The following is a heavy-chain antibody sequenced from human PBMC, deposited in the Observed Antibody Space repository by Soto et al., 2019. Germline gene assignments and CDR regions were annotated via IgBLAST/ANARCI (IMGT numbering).Heavy chain of an antibody. D-gene: IGHD3-10*01. CDR3: ARDMAGQFDY. V-gene: IGHV1-2*02. Sequence: ASVKVSCKTSGYSFTSHGISWVRQAPGQGLEWIGWVSANSGGTNYAQKFQGRVTMTRDTSISTAYMELSRLRSDDTAVYYCARDMAGQFDYWGQGTLVTVSS. CDR1: GYSFTSHG. CDR2: VSANSGGT. J-gene: IGHJ4*02.